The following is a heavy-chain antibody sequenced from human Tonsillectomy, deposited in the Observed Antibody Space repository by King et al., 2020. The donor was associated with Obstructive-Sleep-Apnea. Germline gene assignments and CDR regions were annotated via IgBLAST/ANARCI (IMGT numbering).Heavy chain of an antibody. J-gene: IGHJ6*02. CDR1: GGSISSSSYY. Sequence: QLQESGPGLVKPSETLSLTCTVSGGSISSSSYYWGWIRQPPGKGLEWIGSIYYSGSTYYNPSLKSRVTISVDTSKNQFSLKLSSVTAADTAVYYCARDGEALLDSSGLYVGGPGSARYYYYGMDVWGQGTTVTVSS. V-gene: IGHV4-39*07. D-gene: IGHD6-19*01. CDR2: IYYSGST. CDR3: ARDGEALLDSSGLYVGGPGSARYYYYGMDV.